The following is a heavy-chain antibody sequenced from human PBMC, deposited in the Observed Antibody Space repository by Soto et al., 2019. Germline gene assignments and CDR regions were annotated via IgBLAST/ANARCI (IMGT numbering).Heavy chain of an antibody. CDR2: IYYSGST. V-gene: IGHV4-30-4*01. CDR3: ARDSHYVWGSYRSRGGYYYGMDV. CDR1: GGSISSGDYY. Sequence: QVQLQESGPGLVKPSQTLSLTCTVSGGSISSGDYYWSWIRQPPGKGLEWIGYIYYSGSTYYNPSLKIRVTLSLDTSKTKFSLKLSSVTAADTAVYYCARDSHYVWGSYRSRGGYYYGMDVWGQGTTVTVSS. D-gene: IGHD3-16*02. J-gene: IGHJ6*02.